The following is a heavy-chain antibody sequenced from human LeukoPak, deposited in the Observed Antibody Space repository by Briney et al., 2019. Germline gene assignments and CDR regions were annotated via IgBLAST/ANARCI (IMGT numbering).Heavy chain of an antibody. D-gene: IGHD3-10*01. CDR3: ARGRAGNYYNHNDY. Sequence: GGSLRLSCAASGFTISGYWMHWVRQAPGKGLVWVSRISGDGSITAYADSVKGRFTISSDNAKNTLYLQMNSLRAEDTAVYYCARGRAGNYYNHNDYWGQGTLVTVSS. V-gene: IGHV3-74*01. CDR2: ISGDGSIT. CDR1: GFTISGYW. J-gene: IGHJ4*01.